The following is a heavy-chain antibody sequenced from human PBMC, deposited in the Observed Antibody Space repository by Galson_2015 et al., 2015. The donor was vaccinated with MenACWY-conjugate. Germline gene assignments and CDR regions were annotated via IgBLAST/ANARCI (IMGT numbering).Heavy chain of an antibody. J-gene: IGHJ4*02. CDR1: GGSASSSGYY. CDR3: AREFSY. V-gene: IGHV4-61*08. Sequence: ETLSLTCTVSGGSASSSGYYWTWIRQPPGKGLEWIGLIYDSGTTKYNPSLKGRVTISLDTSKNQVSLKLSSVTAADTAVYCCAREFSYWGQGTLVTVSS. D-gene: IGHD2/OR15-2a*01. CDR2: IYDSGTT.